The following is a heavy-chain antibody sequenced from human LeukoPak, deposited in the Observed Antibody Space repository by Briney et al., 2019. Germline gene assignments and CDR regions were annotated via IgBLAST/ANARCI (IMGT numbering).Heavy chain of an antibody. CDR1: GYTFTSYY. CDR2: INPSGGST. J-gene: IGHJ6*04. V-gene: IGHV1-46*03. D-gene: IGHD3-10*01. Sequence: ASVKVSCKATGYTFTSYYMHWVRQAPGQGLEWMGIINPSGGSTSYAQKFQGRVTMTRDTSTSTVYMELSSLRSEDTAVYYCARDHTKGPMADVWGKGTTVTVSS. CDR3: ARDHTKGPMADV.